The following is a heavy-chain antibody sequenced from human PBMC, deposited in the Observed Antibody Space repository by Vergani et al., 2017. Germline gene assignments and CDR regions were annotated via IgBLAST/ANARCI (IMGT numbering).Heavy chain of an antibody. Sequence: QVQLQESGPGLVKPSETLSLTCAVSGYSISSGYYWGWIRQPPGKGLEWIGIIYHSGSTYYNPSLKSRVTISVDTSKNQFSLKLSSVTAADTAVYYCARQGWELLRTFFDYWGQGTLVTVSS. V-gene: IGHV4-38-2*01. CDR2: IYHSGST. CDR1: GYSISSGYY. CDR3: ARQGWELLRTFFDY. D-gene: IGHD1-26*01. J-gene: IGHJ4*02.